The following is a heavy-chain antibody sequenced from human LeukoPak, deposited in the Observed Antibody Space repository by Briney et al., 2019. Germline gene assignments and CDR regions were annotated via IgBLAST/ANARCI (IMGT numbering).Heavy chain of an antibody. CDR1: GFTFSNYG. CDR3: ARDLSYFDY. CDR2: ITGSGGST. V-gene: IGHV3-23*01. Sequence: GGSLRLSCAASGFTFSNYGLSWVRQAPGKGLEWVSGITGSGGSTYYADSVKGRFTISRDNSKNTLYLQMKSLRVEDTAFYYCARDLSYFDYWGQGTLVTVSS. D-gene: IGHD2/OR15-2a*01. J-gene: IGHJ4*02.